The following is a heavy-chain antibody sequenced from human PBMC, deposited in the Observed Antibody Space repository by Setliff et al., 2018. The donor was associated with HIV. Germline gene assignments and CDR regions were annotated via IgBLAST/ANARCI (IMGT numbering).Heavy chain of an antibody. CDR1: GVSIVSGGFY. CDR3: ARVITMVWTTFDP. V-gene: IGHV4-31*03. J-gene: IGHJ5*02. Sequence: PSETLSLTCSVSGVSIVSGGFYYSWIRQHPGKGLEWLGTVYYTGKTYYNPSLQSRLTMSADTSKNQLYLKMNSVTVADTAVYYCARVITMVWTTFDPWGQGTLVTVSS. CDR2: VYYTGKT. D-gene: IGHD3-10*01.